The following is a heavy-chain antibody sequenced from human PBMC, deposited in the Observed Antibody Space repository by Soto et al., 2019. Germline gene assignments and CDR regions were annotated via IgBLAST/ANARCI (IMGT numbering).Heavy chain of an antibody. V-gene: IGHV3-9*01. J-gene: IGHJ4*02. Sequence: EVQLVESGGGLVQHGRSLRLSCAASGLTFDDYAMHWVRQAQGKGLEWVSGISWNSGSIGYADSVKGRFTISRDNAKNSLYLQMNSLRAEDTALYYCAKAGLGYCSSTSCPKVYYFDYCGQGTLVTVSS. D-gene: IGHD2-2*01. CDR1: GLTFDDYA. CDR2: ISWNSGSI. CDR3: AKAGLGYCSSTSCPKVYYFDY.